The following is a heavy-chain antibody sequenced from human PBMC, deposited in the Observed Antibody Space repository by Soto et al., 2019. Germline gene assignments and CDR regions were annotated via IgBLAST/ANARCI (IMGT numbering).Heavy chain of an antibody. D-gene: IGHD3-9*01. J-gene: IGHJ1*01. Sequence: EVQLLESGGGLVQPGGSLRLSCAASGFTFSSYAMSWVRQAPGKGLEWVSAISGSGGSTYYADSVKGRFTISRDNSKNALYLQMNSLRAEDTAVYYCAKATGYVPEYFQHWGQGTLVTVSS. V-gene: IGHV3-23*01. CDR3: AKATGYVPEYFQH. CDR2: ISGSGGST. CDR1: GFTFSSYA.